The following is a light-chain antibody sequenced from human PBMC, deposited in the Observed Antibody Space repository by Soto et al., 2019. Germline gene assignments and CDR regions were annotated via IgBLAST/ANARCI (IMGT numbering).Light chain of an antibody. CDR2: RAS. Sequence: EIVLTQSPATLSSFPGERATLSCRASQSVNTSSPWYQHKPGQAPRLLIYRASTRAAGIPARFSGSGSGTEFTLTISEVQPEDFALYYCHQRESLPWTFGQGTKVDIK. CDR3: HQRESLPWT. CDR1: QSVNTS. V-gene: IGKV3-11*01. J-gene: IGKJ1*01.